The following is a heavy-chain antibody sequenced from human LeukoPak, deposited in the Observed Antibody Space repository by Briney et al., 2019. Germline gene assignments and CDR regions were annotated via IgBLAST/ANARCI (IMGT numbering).Heavy chain of an antibody. V-gene: IGHV3-30*04. CDR3: ARQAVAGTSGPDY. J-gene: IGHJ4*02. Sequence: PGGSLRLSCAASGFTFSSYAMHWVRQAPGKGLEWVAVISYDGSNKYYADSVKGRFTISRDNSKNTLYLQMNSLRAEDTAVYYCARQAVAGTSGPDYWGQGTLVTVSS. D-gene: IGHD6-19*01. CDR2: ISYDGSNK. CDR1: GFTFSSYA.